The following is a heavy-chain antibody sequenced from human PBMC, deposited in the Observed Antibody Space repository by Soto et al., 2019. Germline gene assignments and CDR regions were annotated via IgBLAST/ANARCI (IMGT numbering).Heavy chain of an antibody. CDR2: IYPGDSDT. V-gene: IGHV5-51*01. CDR1: GYSFTSYW. Sequence: PGESLKISCKGSGYSFTSYWIGWVRQMPGKGLEWMGIIYPGDSDTRYSPSFQGQVTISADKSISTAYLQWSSLKASDTAVYYCARLRFGESHYYYYGMDVWGQGTTVTVSS. J-gene: IGHJ6*02. CDR3: ARLRFGESHYYYYGMDV. D-gene: IGHD3-10*01.